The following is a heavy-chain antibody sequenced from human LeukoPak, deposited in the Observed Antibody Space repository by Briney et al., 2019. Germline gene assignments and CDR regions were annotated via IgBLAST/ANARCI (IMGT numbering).Heavy chain of an antibody. CDR1: GDSISIYY. CDR3: ARDSMRIQTGTTP. Sequence: AETLSLTCRVPGDSISIYYWTWIRQPPGKGLEWIGYIDHTGSTNYNPSLNSRVTISRDTSKNHFSLKLSSVTAADTAVYFCARDSMRIQTGTTPWGQGTLVTVSS. J-gene: IGHJ5*02. V-gene: IGHV4-59*01. CDR2: IDHTGST. D-gene: IGHD1-1*01.